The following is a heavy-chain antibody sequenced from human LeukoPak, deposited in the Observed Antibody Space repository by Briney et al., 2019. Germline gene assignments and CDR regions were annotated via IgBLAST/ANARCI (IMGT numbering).Heavy chain of an antibody. Sequence: PGGSLRLSCVGSGFMFSNFWMTWVRQAPGKGLEWVANINEDGSENHYVDSMKGRFTISRDNAKNSMYLQMNSLSAEDTAVYYCAREDFWSGFDIWGQGTMVTVSS. CDR2: INEDGSEN. D-gene: IGHD3-3*01. J-gene: IGHJ3*02. V-gene: IGHV3-7*01. CDR3: AREDFWSGFDI. CDR1: GFMFSNFW.